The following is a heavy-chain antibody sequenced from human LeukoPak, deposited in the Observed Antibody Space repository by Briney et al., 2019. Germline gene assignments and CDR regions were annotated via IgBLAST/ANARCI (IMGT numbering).Heavy chain of an antibody. CDR2: ISSSSSYI. Sequence: PGGSLRLSCAASGFTFSSYSMNWVRQAPGKGLEWVSSISSSSSYIYYADSVKGRFTISRDNAKNSLYLQMNSLRAEDTAVYYCARDLGRWTNYYYYGMDVWGQGTTVTVSS. J-gene: IGHJ6*02. CDR3: ARDLGRWTNYYYYGMDV. CDR1: GFTFSSYS. V-gene: IGHV3-21*01. D-gene: IGHD4-23*01.